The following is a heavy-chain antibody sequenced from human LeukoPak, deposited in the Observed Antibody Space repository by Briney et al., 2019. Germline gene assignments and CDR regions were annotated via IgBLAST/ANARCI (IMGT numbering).Heavy chain of an antibody. CDR3: AKGPLY. V-gene: IGHV3-9*01. CDR1: GFTFDDYA. J-gene: IGHJ4*02. Sequence: GGSLRLSCAASGFTFDDYAMHWVRQAPGKGLEWVSGISWNSGSIGYADSVKGRFTISRDNAKNSLYLQMNSLRAEDTAVYYCAKGPLYWGQGTLVTVSS. CDR2: ISWNSGSI.